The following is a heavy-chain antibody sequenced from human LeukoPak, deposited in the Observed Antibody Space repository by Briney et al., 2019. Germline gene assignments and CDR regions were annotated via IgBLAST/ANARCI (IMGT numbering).Heavy chain of an antibody. CDR1: GDSVSSNSAA. J-gene: IGHJ6*02. D-gene: IGHD1-26*01. V-gene: IGHV6-1*01. CDR3: AREYSGSQEYYNYYYGMDV. CDR2: TYYRSKWYN. Sequence: SQTLSLTCAISGDSVSSNSAAWNWIRQSPSRGLEWLGRTYYRSKWYNDYAVSVKSRITINPDTSKNQFSLQLNSVTPEDTAVYYCAREYSGSQEYYNYYYGMDVWGQGTTVTVSS.